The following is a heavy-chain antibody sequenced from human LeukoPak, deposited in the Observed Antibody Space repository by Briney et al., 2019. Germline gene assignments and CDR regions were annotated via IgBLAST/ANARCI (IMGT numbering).Heavy chain of an antibody. V-gene: IGHV3-13*04. J-gene: IGHJ4*02. D-gene: IGHD6-19*01. CDR2: IGIAGDT. Sequence: GGSLRLSCAASGFTFTNYDMHWVRQATRKGLEWVSAIGIAGDTYYPGSVRGRFTISRENAKNSLYLQMNSLRDGDTAGYYCVRGGSGWYYFDYWGQGTLVTVSS. CDR1: GFTFTNYD. CDR3: VRGGSGWYYFDY.